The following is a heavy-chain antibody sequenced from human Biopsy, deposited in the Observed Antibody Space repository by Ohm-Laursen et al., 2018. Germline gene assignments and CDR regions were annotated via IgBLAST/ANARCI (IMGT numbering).Heavy chain of an antibody. Sequence: GASVKVSCKAFGYTFITYYVNWVRQAPGQGLEWMGKINPGGGSTSYAQKFQGRVTMTRDTSTTTVYMELSSLRSEDTAVYYCARDRIGGRGDPPDHWGQGTLVTVSS. J-gene: IGHJ4*02. CDR1: GYTFITYY. D-gene: IGHD3-10*01. CDR2: INPGGGST. V-gene: IGHV1-46*01. CDR3: ARDRIGGRGDPPDH.